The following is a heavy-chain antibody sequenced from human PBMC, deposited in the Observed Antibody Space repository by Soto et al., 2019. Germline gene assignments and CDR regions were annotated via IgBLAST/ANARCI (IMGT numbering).Heavy chain of an antibody. CDR2: ISYNGNKK. V-gene: IGHV3-30*03. Sequence: QVQLVESGGGVVQPGGSLRLSCDASGFAFSTSVIHWVRQAPGKGLEWMAHISYNGNKKHYADSVKGRFTVSRDISESTLYLQMNSLRAEDTAVYYCAREQFEDGRGHYDHWGQGTLVSVSS. CDR1: GFAFSTSV. CDR3: AREQFEDGRGHYDH. D-gene: IGHD3-22*01. J-gene: IGHJ4*02.